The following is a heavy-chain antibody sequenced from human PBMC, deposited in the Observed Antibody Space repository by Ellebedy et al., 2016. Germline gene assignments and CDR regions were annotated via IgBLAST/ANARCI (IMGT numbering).Heavy chain of an antibody. V-gene: IGHV4-39*01. CDR2: MYYDGSL. J-gene: IGHJ4*02. CDR3: ARRVGATPPDF. CDR1: GGSISSRSYH. D-gene: IGHD1-26*01. Sequence: GSLRLXCTVSGGSISSRSYHWGWIRQSPGKGLEWIGSMYYDGSLYYNPSLKSRVTISVDTSKNQFSLNLTSVTAADTAVYYCARRVGATPPDFWGQGTLVTVSS.